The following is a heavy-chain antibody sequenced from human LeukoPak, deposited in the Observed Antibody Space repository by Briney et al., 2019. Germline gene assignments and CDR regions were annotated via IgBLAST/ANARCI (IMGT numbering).Heavy chain of an antibody. CDR3: ASGEWLWRFDY. V-gene: IGHV1-18*01. Sequence: ASVKVSCKASGYTFTSYGISWVRQAPGQGLEWMGWISAYNGNTNYAQKFQGRVTMTRDTSISTAYMELSRLRSDDTAVYYCASGEWLWRFDYWGQGTLVTVSS. CDR1: GYTFTSYG. CDR2: ISAYNGNT. D-gene: IGHD3-3*01. J-gene: IGHJ4*02.